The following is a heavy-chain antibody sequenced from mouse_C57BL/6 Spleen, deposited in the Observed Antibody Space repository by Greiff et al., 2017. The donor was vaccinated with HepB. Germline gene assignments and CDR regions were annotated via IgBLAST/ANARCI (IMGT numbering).Heavy chain of an antibody. V-gene: IGHV1-64*01. J-gene: IGHJ4*01. CDR1: GYTFTSYW. CDR2: IHPNSGST. CDR3: ARSRAVQGYYAMDY. Sequence: QVQLQQPGAELVKPGASVKLSCKASGYTFTSYWMHWVKQRPGQGLEWIGMIHPNSGSTNYNEKFKSKATLTVDKSSSTAYMQLSSLTSEDSAVYYCARSRAVQGYYAMDYWGQGTSVTVSS. D-gene: IGHD3-2*02.